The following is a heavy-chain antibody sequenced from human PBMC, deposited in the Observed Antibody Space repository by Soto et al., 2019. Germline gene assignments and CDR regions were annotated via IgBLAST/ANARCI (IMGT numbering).Heavy chain of an antibody. J-gene: IGHJ4*02. V-gene: IGHV1-69*02. CDR3: ARTYFYDSSGYSHFDF. Sequence: QVHLGQSGAEVRKPGSSVKVSCKTSGDTFTNYSVSWVRQVPGQGLEWMGRMVPVVRIVDTAQRFRGRITLPADESTSTVYLELSGLRSDDTALYYCARTYFYDSSGYSHFDFWGQGALVSVSS. CDR1: GDTFTNYS. D-gene: IGHD3-22*01. CDR2: MVPVVRIV.